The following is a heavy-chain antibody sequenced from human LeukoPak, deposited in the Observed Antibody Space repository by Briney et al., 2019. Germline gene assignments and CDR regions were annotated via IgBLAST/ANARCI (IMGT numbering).Heavy chain of an antibody. Sequence: GGSLRLSCAAFGFTFSSSAMGWVRQAPGKGLEWVSAISGSGGSTYYADSVRGRFTISRDNAKNSLYLQMNSLRAEDTAVYYCARDSRYGYSNDYWGQGTLVTVSS. CDR3: ARDSRYGYSNDY. V-gene: IGHV3-23*01. CDR2: ISGSGGST. CDR1: GFTFSSSA. D-gene: IGHD5-18*01. J-gene: IGHJ4*02.